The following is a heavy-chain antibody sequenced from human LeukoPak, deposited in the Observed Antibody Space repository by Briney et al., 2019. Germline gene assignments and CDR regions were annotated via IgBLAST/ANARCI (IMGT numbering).Heavy chain of an antibody. V-gene: IGHV1-69*13. J-gene: IGHJ5*02. CDR3: AKTLTIFGVVINSPGFDP. D-gene: IGHD3-3*01. Sequence: SVKVSCKASGGTFSSYAISWVRQAPGQGLEWMGGIIPIFGTANYAQKFQGRVTITADESTSTAYMELSSLRSEDTAVYYCAKTLTIFGVVINSPGFDPSGQGTLVTVSS. CDR1: GGTFSSYA. CDR2: IIPIFGTA.